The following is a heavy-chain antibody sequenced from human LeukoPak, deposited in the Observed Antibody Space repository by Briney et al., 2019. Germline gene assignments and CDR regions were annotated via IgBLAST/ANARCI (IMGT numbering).Heavy chain of an antibody. Sequence: GGSLRLSCAASGFTFNGYEMHWVRQAPGKRLEWISYITSSGTIYYADSVKGRFTISRDNAKNSLYLQMNSLSAEDTAVYYCASDVVGGTNFWGQGTLVTVSS. J-gene: IGHJ4*02. CDR2: ITSSGTI. CDR3: ASDVVGGTNF. V-gene: IGHV3-48*03. CDR1: GFTFNGYE. D-gene: IGHD1-26*01.